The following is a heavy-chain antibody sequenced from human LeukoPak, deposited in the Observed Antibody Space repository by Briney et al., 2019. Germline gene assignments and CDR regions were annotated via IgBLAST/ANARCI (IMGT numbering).Heavy chain of an antibody. J-gene: IGHJ4*02. CDR1: GYTFTSYA. D-gene: IGHD3-22*01. V-gene: IGHV1-3*01. CDR3: ARGSSGYPYYSDY. Sequence: VASVKVSCKASGYTFTSYAMHWVRQAPGQRLEWMGWINAGNGNTKYSQKFQGRVTITRDTSASTAYMELSSLRSEDTAVYYCARGSSGYPYYSDYWGQGTLVTVSS. CDR2: INAGNGNT.